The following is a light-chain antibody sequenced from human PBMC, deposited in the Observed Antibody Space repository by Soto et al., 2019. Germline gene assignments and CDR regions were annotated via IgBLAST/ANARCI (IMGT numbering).Light chain of an antibody. V-gene: IGKV3-11*01. CDR2: DAS. CDR3: QQRSNWPRWT. Sequence: EFVLTQSPATLSLSPGERATLSCRASQSVSSYLAWYQQKPGQAPRLLIYDASNRATGIPARFSGGGSGTDFTLTISSLEPEDFAVYYCQQRSNWPRWTFGQGTKVEI. J-gene: IGKJ1*01. CDR1: QSVSSY.